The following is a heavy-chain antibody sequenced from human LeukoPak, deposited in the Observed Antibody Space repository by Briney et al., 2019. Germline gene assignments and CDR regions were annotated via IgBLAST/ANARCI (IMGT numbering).Heavy chain of an antibody. Sequence: PSETLSLTCTDSGGSIRSYYWSWIRQPPGKGLEWIGYIYSSGTTNYNPSLKSRVTFSIDSTKNHFSLKLTSVRAADTAVYYCARLYGSGYYDGDFWGQGSLVTVSS. CDR2: IYSSGTT. CDR1: GGSIRSYY. V-gene: IGHV4-59*08. D-gene: IGHD6-25*01. CDR3: ARLYGSGYYDGDF. J-gene: IGHJ4*02.